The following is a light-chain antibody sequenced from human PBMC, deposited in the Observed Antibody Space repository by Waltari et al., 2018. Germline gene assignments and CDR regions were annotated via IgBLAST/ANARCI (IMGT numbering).Light chain of an antibody. CDR3: QQYRIFPLT. Sequence: DIQMTQSPSTLYASVGDRVTITCRASQTVYSWLPWYQQKPGRAPSLLISKTSGLESGVPSRFSGSGSGTDFTLTITSLQPDDSATYYCQQYRIFPLTFGGGTKVEV. V-gene: IGKV1-5*03. J-gene: IGKJ4*01. CDR2: KTS. CDR1: QTVYSW.